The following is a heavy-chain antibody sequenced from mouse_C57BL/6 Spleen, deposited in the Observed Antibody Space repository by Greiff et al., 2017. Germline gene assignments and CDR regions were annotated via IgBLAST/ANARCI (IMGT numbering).Heavy chain of an antibody. Sequence: VQLQQSGAELVKPGASVKLSCKASGYTFTSYWMQWVKQRPGQGLEWIGEIDPSDSYTNYNQKFKGKATLTVDTSSSTAYMQHSSLTSEDSAVYYCARCTTVVASPFDYWGQGTTLTVSS. D-gene: IGHD1-1*01. CDR2: IDPSDSYT. CDR1: GYTFTSYW. CDR3: ARCTTVVASPFDY. J-gene: IGHJ2*01. V-gene: IGHV1-50*01.